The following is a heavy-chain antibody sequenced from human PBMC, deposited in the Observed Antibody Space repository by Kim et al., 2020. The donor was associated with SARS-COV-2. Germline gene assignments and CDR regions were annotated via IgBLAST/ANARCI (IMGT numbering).Heavy chain of an antibody. J-gene: IGHJ4*02. V-gene: IGHV3-33*01. CDR2: IWYDGSNK. CDR3: AREIEVVPAAALDY. Sequence: GGSLRLSCAASGFTFSSYGMHWVRQAPGKGLEWVAVIWYDGSNKYYADSVKGRFTISRDNSKNTLYLQMNSLRAEDTAVYYCAREIEVVPAAALDYWGQGTLVTVSS. D-gene: IGHD2-2*01. CDR1: GFTFSSYG.